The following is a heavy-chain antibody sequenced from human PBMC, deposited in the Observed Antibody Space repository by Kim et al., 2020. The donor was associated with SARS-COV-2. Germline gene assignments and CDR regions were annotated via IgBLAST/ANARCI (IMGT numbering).Heavy chain of an antibody. CDR2: N. V-gene: IGHV6-1*01. CDR3: ARGWLRFGFDD. Sequence: NDYAVSVKSRISINPDTSKNQFSLQLNSVTPEDTAVYYCARGWLRFGFDDWGQGTLVTVSS. J-gene: IGHJ4*02. D-gene: IGHD5-12*01.